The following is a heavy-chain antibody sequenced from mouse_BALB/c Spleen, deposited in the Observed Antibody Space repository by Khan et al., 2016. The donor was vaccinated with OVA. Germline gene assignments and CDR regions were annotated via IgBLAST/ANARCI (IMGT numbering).Heavy chain of an antibody. CDR1: GYSITSGSA. D-gene: IGHD2-4*01. CDR2: ISYSGFT. J-gene: IGHJ2*01. Sequence: EVQLQESGPGLVKPSQSLSLTCTVTGYSITSGSAWNWIRQFPGNKLEWMGYISYSGFTSYTPSLKSRISITRDTSKNQFFLQLNSVTTEDTATNYCARGNYDRYYFDYWGQGTTLTVSS. CDR3: ARGNYDRYYFDY. V-gene: IGHV3-2*02.